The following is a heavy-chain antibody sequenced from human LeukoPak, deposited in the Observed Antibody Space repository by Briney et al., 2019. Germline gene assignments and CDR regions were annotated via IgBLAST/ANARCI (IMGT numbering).Heavy chain of an antibody. CDR3: ARISGMIRGVFSFDP. D-gene: IGHD3-10*01. V-gene: IGHV1-2*02. J-gene: IGHJ5*02. Sequence: GASVKVSCKASGYTFTRNYLHWVRQAPGQGLEWMGWINPNSGDTDFAQKFQGRVTMTRDTSIGTAYMELSRLTSDDTAVYYCARISGMIRGVFSFDPWGQGTLVTVSS. CDR1: GYTFTRNY. CDR2: INPNSGDT.